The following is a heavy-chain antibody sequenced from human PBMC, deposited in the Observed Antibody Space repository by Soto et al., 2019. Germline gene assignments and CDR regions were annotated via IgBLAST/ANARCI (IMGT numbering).Heavy chain of an antibody. Sequence: SETLSRTCNVAGAAIYTYYWNWIRQCPGKGLVLIVSLADGRSTNYNDLLESRVTISLDTSKKQGSLKLSSVSAAHKARYFCAGYCSSSIYPEDHYFALEDWGQGTTVT. V-gene: IGHV4-59*01. J-gene: IGHJ6*01. CDR2: LADGRST. CDR3: AGYCSSSIYPEDHYFALED. D-gene: IGHD2-2*01. CDR1: GAAIYTYY.